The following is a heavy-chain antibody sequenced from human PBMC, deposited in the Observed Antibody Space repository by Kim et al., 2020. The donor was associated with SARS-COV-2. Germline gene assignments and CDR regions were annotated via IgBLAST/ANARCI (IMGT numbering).Heavy chain of an antibody. CDR2: INPNSGGT. J-gene: IGHJ3*02. CDR3: ARPSRAARPAWDAFDI. CDR1: GYTFTGYY. Sequence: ASVKVSCKASGYTFTGYYMHWVRQAPGQGLEWMGWINPNSGGTNYAQKFQGRVTMTRDTSISTAYMELSRLRSDDTAVYYCARPSRAARPAWDAFDIWGQGTMVTVSS. D-gene: IGHD6-6*01. V-gene: IGHV1-2*02.